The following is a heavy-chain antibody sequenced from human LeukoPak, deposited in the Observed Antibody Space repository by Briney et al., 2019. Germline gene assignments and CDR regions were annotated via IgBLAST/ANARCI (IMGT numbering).Heavy chain of an antibody. CDR2: INPNSGGT. CDR1: GYTFTGYY. J-gene: IGHJ5*02. CDR3: ARTGRADFWSGYNNWFDP. Sequence: ASVKVSCKASGYTFTGYYMHWVRQAPGQGLEWMGWINPNSGGTNYAQKFQGRVTMTRDTSISTAYMELSRLRSDDTAVYYCARTGRADFWSGYNNWFDPWGQGTLVTVSS. D-gene: IGHD3-3*01. V-gene: IGHV1-2*02.